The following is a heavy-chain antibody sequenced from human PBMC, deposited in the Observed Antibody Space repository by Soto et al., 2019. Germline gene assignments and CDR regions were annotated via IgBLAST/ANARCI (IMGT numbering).Heavy chain of an antibody. D-gene: IGHD6-19*01. Sequence: GGSLRLSCAASGFTFDDYAMHWVRQAPGKGLEWVSGISWNSGSIGYADSVKGRFTISRDNAKNSLYLQMNSLRAEDTALYYCAKASGHMWSVAGVDFDDWGQGTLVTVSS. CDR3: AKASGHMWSVAGVDFDD. J-gene: IGHJ4*02. CDR2: ISWNSGSI. CDR1: GFTFDDYA. V-gene: IGHV3-9*01.